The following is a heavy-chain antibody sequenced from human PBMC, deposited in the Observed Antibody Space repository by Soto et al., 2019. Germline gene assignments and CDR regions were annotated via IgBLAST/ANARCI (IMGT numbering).Heavy chain of an antibody. D-gene: IGHD3-22*01. J-gene: IGHJ4*02. CDR1: GFTFSDYY. CDR3: ATEKHYFDTGGYYY. Sequence: GGSLRLSCAASGFTFSDYYMSWIRQAPGKGLEWVSSISSSSSYIYYADSVKGRFTISRDNAKNSLYLQMNSLRAEDTAVYYCATEKHYFDTGGYYYWGQGTLVTVSS. CDR2: ISSSSSYI. V-gene: IGHV3-11*06.